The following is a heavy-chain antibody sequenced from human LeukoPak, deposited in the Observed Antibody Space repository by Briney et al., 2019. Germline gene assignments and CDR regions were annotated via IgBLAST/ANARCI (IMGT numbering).Heavy chain of an antibody. D-gene: IGHD3-22*01. V-gene: IGHV1-2*02. CDR2: INPNSGGT. J-gene: IGHJ4*02. Sequence: ASVKVSCKASGYTFTGYYMHWVRQAPGQGLEWMGWINPNSGGTNYAQKFQGRVTMTRDTSISTAYMELSRLRSDDTAVYYCWGNYYDSSGHYYFDYWGQGTLVTVSS. CDR3: WGNYYDSSGHYYFDY. CDR1: GYTFTGYY.